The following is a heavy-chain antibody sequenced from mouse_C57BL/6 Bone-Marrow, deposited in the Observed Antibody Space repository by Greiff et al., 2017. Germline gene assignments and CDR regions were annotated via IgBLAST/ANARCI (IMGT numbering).Heavy chain of an antibody. CDR3: AIRQFYDGYCETDAFAY. D-gene: IGHD2-3*01. CDR1: GYTFTSYG. Sequence: QVQLQQSGAELARPGASVKLSCKASGYTFTSYGISWVKQRTGQGLEWIGEIYPRSGNTYYNEKFKGKATLTADKSSSTAYMELRSLTSEDSAVYFCAIRQFYDGYCETDAFAYWGQGTLVTVSA. V-gene: IGHV1-81*01. CDR2: IYPRSGNT. J-gene: IGHJ3*01.